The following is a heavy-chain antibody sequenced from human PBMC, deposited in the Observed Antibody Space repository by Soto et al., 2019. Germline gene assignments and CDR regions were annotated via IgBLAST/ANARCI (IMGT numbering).Heavy chain of an antibody. V-gene: IGHV1-69*13. CDR3: ARAQSPYDSSGYYYPLDY. D-gene: IGHD3-22*01. J-gene: IGHJ4*02. Sequence: SVKVSCKASGGTFSSYAISWVRQAPGQGLEWMGGIIPIFGTANYAQKFQGRVTITADESTSTAYMELSSLRSEDTAVYYCARAQSPYDSSGYYYPLDYWGQGTLVTVSS. CDR1: GGTFSSYA. CDR2: IIPIFGTA.